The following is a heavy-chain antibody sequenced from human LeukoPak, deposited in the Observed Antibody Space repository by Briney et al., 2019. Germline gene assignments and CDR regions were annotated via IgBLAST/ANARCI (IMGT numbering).Heavy chain of an antibody. J-gene: IGHJ4*02. CDR1: EFTFSRYW. Sequence: GGSLRLSCAASEFTFSRYWMSWVRQAPGKGLEWVANIKQDGSTKYYLDSVKGRLTISRDNSKNTLYLQMNSLRAEDTAVYYCANPPLPNSGGWYSQLGTTDYWGQGTLVTVSS. CDR2: IKQDGSTK. CDR3: ANPPLPNSGGWYSQLGTTDY. D-gene: IGHD6-19*01. V-gene: IGHV3-7*03.